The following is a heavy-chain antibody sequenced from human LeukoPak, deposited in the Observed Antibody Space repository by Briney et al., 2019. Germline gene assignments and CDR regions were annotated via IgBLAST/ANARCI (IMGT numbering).Heavy chain of an antibody. Sequence: GASVKVSCKASGYTFTSYGISWVRQAPGQGLEWMGWISAHNGNTNYAQKLQGRVTMTTDTSTSTAYMELRSLRSDDTAVYYCARGVSSSSSWSFDYWGQGTLVTVSS. CDR2: ISAHNGNT. D-gene: IGHD6-13*01. CDR3: ARGVSSSSSWSFDY. V-gene: IGHV1-18*01. CDR1: GYTFTSYG. J-gene: IGHJ4*02.